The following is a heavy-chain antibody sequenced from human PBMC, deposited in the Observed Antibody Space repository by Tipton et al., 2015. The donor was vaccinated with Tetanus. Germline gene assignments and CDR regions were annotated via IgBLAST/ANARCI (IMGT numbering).Heavy chain of an antibody. J-gene: IGHJ5*02. V-gene: IGHV4-39*01. CDR2: IYSYNGNT. CDR1: GGSISSGTFY. CDR3: ARTADNWFDP. Sequence: TLSLTCTVSGGSISSGTFYWDWIRQTPGKGLEWIGNIYSYNGNTLQNPSLQSRVPISLDKSKNQFSLKLRSVTAADTGIYFCARTADNWFDPWGQGTLVTVSS. D-gene: IGHD2-21*02.